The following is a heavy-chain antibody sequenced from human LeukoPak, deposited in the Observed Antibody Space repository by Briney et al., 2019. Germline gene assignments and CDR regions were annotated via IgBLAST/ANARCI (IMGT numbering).Heavy chain of an antibody. J-gene: IGHJ5*02. Sequence: SETLSLTCAVYGGSFSGYYWSWIRQPPGKGLEWIGEINHSGSTNYNPSLKSRVTISVDTSKNQFSLKLSSVTAADTAVYYCATPMGGDIYCTNGVCPFDPWGQGTLVTVSS. CDR1: GGSFSGYY. CDR3: ATPMGGDIYCTNGVCPFDP. CDR2: INHSGST. V-gene: IGHV4-34*01. D-gene: IGHD2-8*01.